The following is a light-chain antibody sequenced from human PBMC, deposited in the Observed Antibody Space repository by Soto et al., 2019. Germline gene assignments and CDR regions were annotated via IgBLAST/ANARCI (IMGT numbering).Light chain of an antibody. CDR2: FDD. CDR3: AAWDDSPNGPV. Sequence: QSVLTQPPSVSAAPRQRVTISCSGSSSNIGNNAVNWYQQVPGKAPKLLIHFDDRVASGISDRFSGSKSGTSASLAISGLQSEDEADYYCAAWDDSPNGPVFGGGTKVTVL. CDR1: SSNIGNNA. J-gene: IGLJ3*02. V-gene: IGLV1-36*01.